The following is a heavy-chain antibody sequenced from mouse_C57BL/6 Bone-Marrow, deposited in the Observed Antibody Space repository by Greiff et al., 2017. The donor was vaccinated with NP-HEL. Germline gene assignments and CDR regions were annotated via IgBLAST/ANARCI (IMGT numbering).Heavy chain of an antibody. D-gene: IGHD3-1*01. CDR2: INPSSGYT. CDR1: GYTFTSYT. CDR3: ARFGQSTRYFDV. V-gene: IGHV1-4*01. Sequence: QVQLQQSGAELARPGASVKMSCKASGYTFTSYTMHWVKQRPGQGLEWIGYINPSSGYTKYNQKFKDKATLTEDKSSSTAYMQLSSLTSEDSAVYYCARFGQSTRYFDVWGTGTTVTVSS. J-gene: IGHJ1*03.